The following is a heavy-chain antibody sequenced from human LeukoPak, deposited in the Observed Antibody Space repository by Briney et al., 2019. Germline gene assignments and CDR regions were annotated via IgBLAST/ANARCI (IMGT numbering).Heavy chain of an antibody. Sequence: PGGSLRLSCAASGFTFSSYSMNWVRQAPGKGLEWVSYISSSSSYIYYADSVKGRFTISRDNAKNSLYLQMNSLRAEDTAVYYCARDVVVVAATELDAFDIWGQGTMVNVSS. J-gene: IGHJ3*02. CDR2: ISSSSSYI. CDR1: GFTFSSYS. D-gene: IGHD2-15*01. V-gene: IGHV3-21*01. CDR3: ARDVVVVAATELDAFDI.